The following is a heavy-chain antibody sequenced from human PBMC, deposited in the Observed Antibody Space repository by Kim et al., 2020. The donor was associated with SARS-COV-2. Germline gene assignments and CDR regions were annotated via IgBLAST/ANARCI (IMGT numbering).Heavy chain of an antibody. Sequence: GGSLRLSCVASGFTFSNYAMNWVRQAPGKGLEWVSDIYGSGDTTYYADSVRGRFTVSRDNSKNTLYLQMNSLRAEDTAVYYCARTLTNAWYYDYWGQGT. CDR3: ARTLTNAWYYDY. J-gene: IGHJ4*02. D-gene: IGHD2-2*01. CDR1: GFTFSNYA. CDR2: IYGSGDTT. V-gene: IGHV3-23*01.